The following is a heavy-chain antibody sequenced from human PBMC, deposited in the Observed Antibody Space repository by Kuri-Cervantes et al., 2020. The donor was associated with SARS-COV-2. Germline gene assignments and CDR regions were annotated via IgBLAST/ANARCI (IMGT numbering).Heavy chain of an antibody. CDR1: GFTFDDYA. CDR2: ISWDGGST. V-gene: IGHV3-43D*03. Sequence: GESLKISCAASGFTFDDYAMHWVRQAPGKGLEWVSLISWDGGSTYYADSVKGRFTISRDSSKNSLYLQMNSLRAEDTALYYCAKDIGLGMGIDYWGQGTLVTVSS. D-gene: IGHD7-27*01. CDR3: AKDIGLGMGIDY. J-gene: IGHJ4*02.